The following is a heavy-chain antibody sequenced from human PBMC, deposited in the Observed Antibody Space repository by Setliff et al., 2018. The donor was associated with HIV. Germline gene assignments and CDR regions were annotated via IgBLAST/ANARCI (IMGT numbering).Heavy chain of an antibody. CDR3: AGDYAGSGRPFDY. J-gene: IGHJ4*02. CDR2: FDSTGSP. V-gene: IGHV4-61*02. CDR1: GDSVSSSPYY. D-gene: IGHD2-15*01. Sequence: SETLSLTCSVSGDSVSSSPYYWSWIRQPAGKGLEWIGRFDSTGSPDYNPSLKSRVTISIDTSKNHSSLKLSSVTAADTAVYFCAGDYAGSGRPFDYWGQGTLVTVSS.